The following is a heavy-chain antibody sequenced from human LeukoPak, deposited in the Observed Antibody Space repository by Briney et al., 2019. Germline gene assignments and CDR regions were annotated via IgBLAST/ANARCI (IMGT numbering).Heavy chain of an antibody. D-gene: IGHD2-2*01. CDR3: ARDTFQPGLIDS. Sequence: GGSLRLSCAASGFTFSRFAMNWVRQAPGKGLEWISYINTDSSDIHYADSVKGRFTISTDNARNTLFLQLSSLRAADSAVYYCARDTFQPGLIDSWGQGTLVTVSS. V-gene: IGHV3-21*05. CDR1: GFTFSRFA. CDR2: INTDSSDI. J-gene: IGHJ4*02.